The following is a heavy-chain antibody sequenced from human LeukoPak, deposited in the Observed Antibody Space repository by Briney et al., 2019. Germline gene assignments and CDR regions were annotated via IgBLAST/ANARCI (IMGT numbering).Heavy chain of an antibody. V-gene: IGHV3-23*01. D-gene: IGHD3-10*01. J-gene: IGHJ4*02. Sequence: GWSVPLSCLSTRFTFRRHTMNWVSQPPGKGLDEVAAISGSGARTFYADSVKGRFTISRDNSKNTLYLQMSSLRAEDTAVYYCAKDALRGSGSSYQGPLDYWGQGILVTVSS. CDR2: ISGSGART. CDR1: RFTFRRHT. CDR3: AKDALRGSGSSYQGPLDY.